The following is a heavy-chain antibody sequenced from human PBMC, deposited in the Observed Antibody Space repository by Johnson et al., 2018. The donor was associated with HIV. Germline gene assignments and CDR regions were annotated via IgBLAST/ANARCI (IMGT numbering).Heavy chain of an antibody. CDR2: ISSSGSTI. V-gene: IGHV3-11*04. CDR1: GFTISGFY. D-gene: IGHD1-26*01. J-gene: IGHJ3*02. CDR3: ARDRGYSGSYFGAFDI. Sequence: QVLLVESGGGLVQPGGSLRLSCAASGFTISGFYMSWVRQAPGKVLEWVSYISSSGSTIYYADSVKGRFTISRDNAKNSLYLQMNSLRAEDTAVYYCARDRGYSGSYFGAFDIWGQGTMVTVSS.